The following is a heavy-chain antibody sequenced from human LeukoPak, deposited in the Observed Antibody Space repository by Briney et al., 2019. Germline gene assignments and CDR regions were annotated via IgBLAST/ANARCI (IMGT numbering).Heavy chain of an antibody. V-gene: IGHV1-8*03. D-gene: IGHD2-2*01. J-gene: IGHJ4*02. CDR3: ARGTQDCSSTSCLYYSDY. CDR1: GYTFTSYD. Sequence: ASVKVSCKASGYTFTSYDINWVRQATGRGLEWMGWMNPNSGNTGYAQKFQGGVTITRNTSISTAYMELSSLRSEDTAVYYCARGTQDCSSTSCLYYSDYWGQGTLVTVSS. CDR2: MNPNSGNT.